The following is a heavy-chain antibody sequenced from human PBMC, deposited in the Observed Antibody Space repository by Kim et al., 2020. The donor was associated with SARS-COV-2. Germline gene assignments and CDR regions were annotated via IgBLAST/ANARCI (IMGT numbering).Heavy chain of an antibody. D-gene: IGHD3-10*01. CDR3: ARDQGYYYGSGSYYNYGMDV. CDR2: IIPIFGTA. J-gene: IGHJ6*02. V-gene: IGHV1-69*13. Sequence: SVKVSCKASGGTFSSYAISWVRQAPGQGLEWMGGIIPIFGTANYAQKFQGRVTITADESTSTAYMELSSLRSEDTAVYYCARDQGYYYGSGSYYNYGMDVWGQGTTVTVSS. CDR1: GGTFSSYA.